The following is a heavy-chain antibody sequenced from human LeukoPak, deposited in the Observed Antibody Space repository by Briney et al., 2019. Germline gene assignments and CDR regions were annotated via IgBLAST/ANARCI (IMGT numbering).Heavy chain of an antibody. CDR3: ARDWWWYCSGGSCGRPARVDYYYYGMDV. CDR1: GDSVSSNSAA. Sequence: SQTLSLTCAISGDSVSSNSAAWNWIRQSPSRGLEWLGRTYYRSKWYNDCAVSVKSRITINPDTSKNQFSLQLNSVTPEDTAVYYCARDWWWYCSGGSCGRPARVDYYYYGMDVWGQGTTVTVSS. CDR2: TYYRSKWYN. V-gene: IGHV6-1*01. D-gene: IGHD2-15*01. J-gene: IGHJ6*02.